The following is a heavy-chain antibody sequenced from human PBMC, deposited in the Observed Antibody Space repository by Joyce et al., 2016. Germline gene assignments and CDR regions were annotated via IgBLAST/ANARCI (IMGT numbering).Heavy chain of an antibody. V-gene: IGHV1-3*01. D-gene: IGHD2-21*02. CDR1: GYTFASHA. J-gene: IGHJ4*02. Sequence: QVQLVQSGAEVKKPGASVKVSCKASGYTFASHAIQWVRQAPGQRLEWMGWISADTGNRKYSQQFQGRVAITWDTSASTVYMQLSSLRSEDTAVYYCAVVMVTALDYWGQGTLVAVSS. CDR3: AVVMVTALDY. CDR2: ISADTGNR.